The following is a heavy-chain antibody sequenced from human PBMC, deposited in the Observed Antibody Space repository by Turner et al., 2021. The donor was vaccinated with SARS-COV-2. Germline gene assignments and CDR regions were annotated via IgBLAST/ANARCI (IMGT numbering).Heavy chain of an antibody. Sequence: QVQLVESGGGVVQPGRSLRLSCAASGFTFSNYAMHWVRQAPGKVLEWVAVISYDGSNKYYADSVKGRFTISRDNSKNTLYLQMNSLRAEDTAVYYCARDREDCSSTSCYEADWGQGTLVTVSS. D-gene: IGHD2-2*01. CDR2: ISYDGSNK. CDR1: GFTFSNYA. J-gene: IGHJ4*02. CDR3: ARDREDCSSTSCYEAD. V-gene: IGHV3-30-3*01.